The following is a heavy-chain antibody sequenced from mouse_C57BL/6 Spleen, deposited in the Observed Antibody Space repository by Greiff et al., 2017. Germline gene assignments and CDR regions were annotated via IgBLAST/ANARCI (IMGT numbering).Heavy chain of an antibody. CDR1: GFTFSSYA. J-gene: IGHJ4*01. D-gene: IGHD1-1*01. CDR3: TREGSSYLKGAMDY. CDR2: ISSGGDYI. Sequence: EVQRVESGEGLVKPGGSLKLSCAASGFTFSSYAMSWVRQTPEKRLEWVAYISSGGDYIYYADTVKGRFTISRDNARNTLYLQMSSLKSEDTAMYYCTREGSSYLKGAMDYWGQGTSVTVSS. V-gene: IGHV5-9-1*02.